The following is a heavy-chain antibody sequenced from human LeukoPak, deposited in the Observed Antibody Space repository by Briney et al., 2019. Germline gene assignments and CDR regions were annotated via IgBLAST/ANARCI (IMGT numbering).Heavy chain of an antibody. CDR2: INADGSTT. Sequence: GGSLRLSCAASGSGFTFNNYWMHWVRQAPGKGLVWVSRINADGSTTSYADSVRGRFTISRDNAKDTLYLQMNSLRAEDTAVYYCATLISGWSLYWGQGTLVTVSS. CDR3: ATLISGWSLY. V-gene: IGHV3-74*01. CDR1: GSGFTFNNYW. J-gene: IGHJ4*02. D-gene: IGHD6-19*01.